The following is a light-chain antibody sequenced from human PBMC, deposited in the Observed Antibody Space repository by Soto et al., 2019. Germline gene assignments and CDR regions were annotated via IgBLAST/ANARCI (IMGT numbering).Light chain of an antibody. Sequence: EILLTQSPGTLSLSPGDISTLSCMASQSVSGSYLAWYQQKPGQAPRLLIYDASSRATGIPDRFSGSGSGTDFTLTISRLEPEDFAVYYCQQYASSPRTFGQGTKV. J-gene: IGKJ1*01. V-gene: IGKV3-20*01. CDR1: QSVSGSY. CDR3: QQYASSPRT. CDR2: DAS.